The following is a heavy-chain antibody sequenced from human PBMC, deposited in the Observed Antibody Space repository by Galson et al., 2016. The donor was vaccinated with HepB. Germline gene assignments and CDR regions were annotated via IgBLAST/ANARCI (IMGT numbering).Heavy chain of an antibody. Sequence: QSGAEVKKPGQSLKISCKGSGYSFTTYWIGWVRQMPGKGPEWMGIIYPGDSDARYSPSFQGQVTMSADKSISTAYLQWSSLKDSDTAMYYCARHSSGWYEFAFDIWGQGTMVTVSS. CDR3: ARHSSGWYEFAFDI. CDR1: GYSFTTYW. J-gene: IGHJ3*02. CDR2: IYPGDSDA. D-gene: IGHD6-19*01. V-gene: IGHV5-51*01.